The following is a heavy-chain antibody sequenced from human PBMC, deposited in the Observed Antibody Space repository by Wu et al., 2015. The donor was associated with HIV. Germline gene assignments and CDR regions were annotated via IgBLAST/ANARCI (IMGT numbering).Heavy chain of an antibody. CDR2: MNPSNGHI. CDR1: YILTTYP. D-gene: IGHD3-10*01. Sequence: LVQSGPEAKRPGASVKVSCKASYILTTYPIAWVRQAPGQRLEWMGWMNPSNGHIQPAQKFQDRITMSTDNSAHTAYMELRSLTSDDAAIYFCARVQFDPKYYTYFDLWGQGTLVTVSS. V-gene: IGHV1-18*01. CDR3: ARVQFDPKYYTYFDL. J-gene: IGHJ5*01.